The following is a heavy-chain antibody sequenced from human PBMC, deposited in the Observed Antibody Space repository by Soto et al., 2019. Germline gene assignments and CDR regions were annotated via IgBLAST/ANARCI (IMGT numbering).Heavy chain of an antibody. CDR1: GFTFSSYG. J-gene: IGHJ6*02. D-gene: IGHD3-10*01. V-gene: IGHV3-33*01. CDR2: IWYDGSNK. CDR3: ERDWGITMVRGVILGGDGMDV. Sequence: QVQLVESGGGVVQPGRSLRLSCAASGFTFSSYGMHWVRQAPGKGLEWVAVIWYDGSNKYYADSVKGRFTISRDNSKNTLYLQMNSLKAEETAVYYCERDWGITMVRGVILGGDGMDVWGQGTTVTVSS.